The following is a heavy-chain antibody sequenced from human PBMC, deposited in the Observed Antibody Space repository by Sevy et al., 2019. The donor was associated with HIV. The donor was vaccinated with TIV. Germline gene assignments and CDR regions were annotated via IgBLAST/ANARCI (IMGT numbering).Heavy chain of an antibody. V-gene: IGHV3-23*01. CDR2: ISDSGTTT. CDR3: ARAFTGGYQQPFDY. CDR1: GFTFSSHA. D-gene: IGHD1-26*01. J-gene: IGHJ4*02. Sequence: GGSLRLSCAASGFTFSSHAMSWVRQAPGKGREWVSAISDSGTTTYYEDSVKGRFTISRDNSKNTLYLQMDGLRAEDTAIYYCARAFTGGYQQPFDYWGQGTLVTVS.